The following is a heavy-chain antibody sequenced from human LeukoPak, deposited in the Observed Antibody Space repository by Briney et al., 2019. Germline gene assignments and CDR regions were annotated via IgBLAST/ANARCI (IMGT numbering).Heavy chain of an antibody. V-gene: IGHV4-59*04. Sequence: KPSETLSLTCTVSGDSISSACWSWSRQPPGNGLEWMGSICHSGISGNTYYNPSLKSRVTISLDTPKNQFSLKLSSVTAADTAVYSCAREVGPVTSHRIDSWGQGSLVTVSS. D-gene: IGHD1-26*01. CDR3: AREVGPVTSHRIDS. J-gene: IGHJ4*02. CDR2: ICHSGISGNT. CDR1: GDSISSAC.